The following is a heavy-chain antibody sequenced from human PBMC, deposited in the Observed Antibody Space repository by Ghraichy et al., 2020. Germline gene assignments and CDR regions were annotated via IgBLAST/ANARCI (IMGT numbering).Heavy chain of an antibody. CDR1: GFTFSSYS. V-gene: IGHV3-21*01. J-gene: IGHJ2*01. D-gene: IGHD6-19*01. Sequence: GGSLRLSCAASGFTFSSYSMNWVRQAPGKGLEWVSSISSSSSYIYYADSVKGRFTISRDNAKNSLYLQMNSLRAEDTAVYYCARDFWQQWLVLGGRSPGYWYFDLWGRGTLVTVSS. CDR2: ISSSSSYI. CDR3: ARDFWQQWLVLGGRSPGYWYFDL.